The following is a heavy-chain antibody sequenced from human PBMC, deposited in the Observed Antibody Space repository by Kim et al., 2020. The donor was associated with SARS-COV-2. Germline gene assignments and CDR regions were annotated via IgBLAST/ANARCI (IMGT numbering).Heavy chain of an antibody. CDR2: VTGSGGST. D-gene: IGHD2-21*01. J-gene: IGHJ4*02. CDR1: GFTFSSYA. V-gene: IGHV3-23*01. CDR3: ANNGYSYSDF. Sequence: GGSLRLSCAASGFTFSSYAMTWVRQAPGKGLDWVASVTGSGGSTYYADSVKGRFTISRDNSKNVLFLQMNGLRAEDTAVYYCANNGYSYSDFWGQGTLVTVSS.